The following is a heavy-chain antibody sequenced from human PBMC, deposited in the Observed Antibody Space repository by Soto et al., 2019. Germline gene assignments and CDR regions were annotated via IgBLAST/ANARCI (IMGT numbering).Heavy chain of an antibody. V-gene: IGHV3-48*01. CDR2: ISSSSSTI. CDR1: GCNFRLYS. Sequence: VGSLRLSWAASGCNFRLYSINWVLQAPGKGLGWVSYISSSSSTIYYADSVKGRFTISRDDAKNSLYLQMNSLRAEDTAVYYCARDRDISSYFDYWGQGTLVTVSS. J-gene: IGHJ4*02. D-gene: IGHD6-6*01. CDR3: ARDRDISSYFDY.